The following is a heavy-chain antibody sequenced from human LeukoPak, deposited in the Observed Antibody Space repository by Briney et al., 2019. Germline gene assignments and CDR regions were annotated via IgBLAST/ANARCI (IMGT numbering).Heavy chain of an antibody. D-gene: IGHD6-13*01. CDR3: AKDSDEAAAGY. V-gene: IGHV3-23*01. Sequence: GGSLRLSCAASGFTFSSYSMTWVRQAPGKGLEWVSAISGSGGSTYYADSVKGRFTISRDNSKNTLYLQMNSLRAEDTAVYYCAKDSDEAAAGYWGQGTLVTVSS. CDR2: ISGSGGST. CDR1: GFTFSSYS. J-gene: IGHJ4*02.